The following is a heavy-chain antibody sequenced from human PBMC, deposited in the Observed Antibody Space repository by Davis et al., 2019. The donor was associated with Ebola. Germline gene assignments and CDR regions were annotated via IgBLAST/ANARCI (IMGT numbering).Heavy chain of an antibody. V-gene: IGHV4-34*01. CDR2: INHSGST. Sequence: SETLSLTCAVYGGSFSGYYWSWIRQPPGKELEWIGKINHSGSTNYNPSLKSRVTISVDTSKNQFSLKLSSVTAADTAVYYCARASTVTPFDYWGQGTLVTVSS. J-gene: IGHJ4*02. CDR3: ARASTVTPFDY. D-gene: IGHD4-11*01. CDR1: GGSFSGYY.